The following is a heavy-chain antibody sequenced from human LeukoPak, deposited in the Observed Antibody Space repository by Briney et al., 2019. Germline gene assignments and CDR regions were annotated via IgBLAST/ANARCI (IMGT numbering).Heavy chain of an antibody. CDR2: IYYSGST. Sequence: SETLSLTCTVSGGSISSSSYYWGWIRQPPGKGLEWIGSIYYSGSTYYNPSLKSRVTISVDTSKNQFSLKLSSVTAADTAVYYCAREYGNLTMVTNFDFWGQGTLVTVSS. J-gene: IGHJ4*02. CDR1: GGSISSSSYY. V-gene: IGHV4-39*07. D-gene: IGHD4-17*01. CDR3: AREYGNLTMVTNFDF.